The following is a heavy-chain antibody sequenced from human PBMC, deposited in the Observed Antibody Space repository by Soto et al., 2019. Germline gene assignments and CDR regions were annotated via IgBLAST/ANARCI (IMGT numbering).Heavy chain of an antibody. J-gene: IGHJ3*02. D-gene: IGHD2-8*02. Sequence: GGSLRLSCAASGFICSSYDMSWVRQAPGKGLEWVSTILVDGRTFYVDSVKGRFTISRDSSKNTVYLQMNSLTAGDTALYYCAKATATGGGAFDICGQGTMVTVS. CDR3: AKATATGGGAFDI. CDR1: GFICSSYD. CDR2: ILVDGRT. V-gene: IGHV3-23*01.